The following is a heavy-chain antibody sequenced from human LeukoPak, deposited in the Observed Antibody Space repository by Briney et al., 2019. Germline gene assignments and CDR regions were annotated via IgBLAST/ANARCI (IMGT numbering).Heavy chain of an antibody. CDR2: IDTAGGT. D-gene: IGHD3-10*01. CDR1: GFTFISYD. J-gene: IGHJ3*02. CDR3: ARRRYGLGSYSDAFDI. Sequence: GGSLRLSCAASGFTFISYDMHWVRQPTGKGLEWVSGIDTAGGTYYAGSVKGRFTISRESAKNSLSLQMNSLRAGDTAAYYCARRRYGLGSYSDAFDIWGQGTMVTVSS. V-gene: IGHV3-13*04.